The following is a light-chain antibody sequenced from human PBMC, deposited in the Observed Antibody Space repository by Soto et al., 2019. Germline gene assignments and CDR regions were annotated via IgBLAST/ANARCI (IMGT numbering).Light chain of an antibody. CDR3: SSYAGSNTV. V-gene: IGLV7-46*01. CDR1: TGAVTSGHY. J-gene: IGLJ2*01. Sequence: QAVVTQEPSLTVSPGGTVTLTCGSSTGAVTSGHYPYWFQQKPGQAPRTLIYDTSNKHSWTPARFSGSLLGGKAALTLSGAQPEDEAEYYCSSYAGSNTVFGGGTKLTVL. CDR2: DTS.